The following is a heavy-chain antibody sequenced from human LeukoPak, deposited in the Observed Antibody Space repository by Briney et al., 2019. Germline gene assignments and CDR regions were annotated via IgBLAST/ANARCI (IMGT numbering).Heavy chain of an antibody. D-gene: IGHD3-22*01. J-gene: IGHJ3*02. Sequence: SETLSLTCIVSGYSITSGYYWSWIRQPPGKGLEWIGYIYYSGSTNYNPSLKSRVTISVDTSKNQFSLKLSSVTAADTAVYYCASHSGYYHAFDIWGQGTMVTVSS. CDR1: GYSITSGYY. CDR3: ASHSGYYHAFDI. V-gene: IGHV4-61*01. CDR2: IYYSGST.